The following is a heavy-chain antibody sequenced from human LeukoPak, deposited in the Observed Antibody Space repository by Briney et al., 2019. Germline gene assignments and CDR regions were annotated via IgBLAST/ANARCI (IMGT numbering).Heavy chain of an antibody. CDR3: VKDGHCTTTPCSSHWFVP. V-gene: IGHV3-23*01. J-gene: IGHJ5*02. CDR1: GFTFTDYA. Sequence: GGSLRLSCAASGFTFTDYALSWVRQAPGKGLEWVSVISGSGDSTYYADSVKGRFTISRDSFKNTLYLQMHRLRAEDTAVYFCVKDGHCTTTPCSSHWFVPWGQGNRFTVSS. D-gene: IGHD2-2*03. CDR2: ISGSGDST.